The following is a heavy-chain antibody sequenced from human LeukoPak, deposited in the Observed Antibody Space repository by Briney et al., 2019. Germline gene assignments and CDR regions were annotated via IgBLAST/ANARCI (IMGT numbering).Heavy chain of an antibody. CDR3: AGGQWPTETLDP. CDR2: IYSGGST. CDR1: EFSVGSNY. Sequence: GGSLRLSCAASEFSVGSNYMTWVRQAPGKGLEWVSLIYSGGSTYYADSVKGRFTISRDNAKNSLYLQMNSLRAEDTAVYYCAGGQWPTETLDPWGQGTLVTVSS. J-gene: IGHJ5*02. D-gene: IGHD6-19*01. V-gene: IGHV3-66*01.